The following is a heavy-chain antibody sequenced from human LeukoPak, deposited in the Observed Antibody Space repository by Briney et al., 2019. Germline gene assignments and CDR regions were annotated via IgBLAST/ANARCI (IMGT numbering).Heavy chain of an antibody. CDR1: GYTFTSYD. CDR3: ARDRGYSGYVINWFDP. CDR2: INPNSGGT. V-gene: IGHV1-2*02. D-gene: IGHD5-12*01. Sequence: ASVKVSCKASGYTFTSYDINWVRQAPGQGLEWMGWINPNSGGTNYAQKFQGRVTMTRDTSISTAYMELSRLRSDDTAVYYCARDRGYSGYVINWFDPWGQGTLVTVSS. J-gene: IGHJ5*02.